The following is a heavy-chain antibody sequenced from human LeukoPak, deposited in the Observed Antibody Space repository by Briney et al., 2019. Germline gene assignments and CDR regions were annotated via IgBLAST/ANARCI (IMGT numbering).Heavy chain of an antibody. CDR1: GFTFSSYG. Sequence: GGSLRLSCAASGFTFSSYGMHWVRQAAGKGLEWVAVIWYDGSNKYYADSVKGRFTISRDNSKNTLYLQMNSLRSEDTAVYYCAREDIVVDRRLEYFQHWGQGTLVTLSS. CDR3: AREDIVVDRRLEYFQH. J-gene: IGHJ1*01. V-gene: IGHV3-33*01. CDR2: IWYDGSNK. D-gene: IGHD2-2*01.